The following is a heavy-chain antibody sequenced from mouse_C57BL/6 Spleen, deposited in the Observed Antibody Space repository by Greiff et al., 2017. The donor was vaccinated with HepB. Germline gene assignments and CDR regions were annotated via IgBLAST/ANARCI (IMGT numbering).Heavy chain of an antibody. V-gene: IGHV5-2*03. CDR1: EYEFPSHD. CDR2: INSDGGST. J-gene: IGHJ1*03. CDR3: ARQGVTGYFDV. D-gene: IGHD2-1*01. Sequence: EVKVEESGGGLVQPGESLKLSCESNEYEFPSHDMSWVRKTPEKRLELVAAINSDGGSTYYPDTMERRFIISRDNTKKTLYLQMSSLRSEDTALYYCARQGVTGYFDVWGTGTTVTVSS.